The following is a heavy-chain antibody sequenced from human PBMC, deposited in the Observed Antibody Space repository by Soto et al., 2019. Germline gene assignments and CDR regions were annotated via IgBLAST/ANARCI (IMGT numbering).Heavy chain of an antibody. V-gene: IGHV4-30-4*01. CDR2: LSYSGSP. CDR1: GGSLSSGDYY. CDR3: AGALRGIHLCN. Sequence: QVQLQESGPGLVMPSQTLSLTCTVSGGSLSSGDYYWGWIRQPPAKGLEWIGYLSYSGSPHYNPSLQSRVIISADTSKNQFSLKLNSVTAADTAVYYCAGALRGIHLCNWGQGTLVTVSS. D-gene: IGHD5-18*01. J-gene: IGHJ4*02.